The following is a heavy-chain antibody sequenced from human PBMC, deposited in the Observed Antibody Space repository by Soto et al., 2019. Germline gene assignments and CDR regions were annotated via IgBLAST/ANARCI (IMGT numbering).Heavy chain of an antibody. CDR2: IDPSDSYT. D-gene: IGHD6-13*01. CDR1: GYSFTNCL. V-gene: IGHV5-10-1*01. CDR3: ARHPSGYSSSWYIDY. J-gene: IGHJ4*02. Sequence: PGESLKISCKGCGYSFTNCLISWVRQMPGKGLEWMGRIDPSDSYTNYSPSFEGHVTISADTSISTAYLQWSSLRASDTAMYYCARHPSGYSSSWYIDYWGQGTLVTVSS.